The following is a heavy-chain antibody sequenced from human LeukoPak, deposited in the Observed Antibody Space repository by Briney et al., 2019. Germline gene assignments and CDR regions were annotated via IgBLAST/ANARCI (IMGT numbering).Heavy chain of an antibody. CDR2: IRYDGSNK. V-gene: IGHV3-30*02. J-gene: IGHJ4*02. CDR1: GLTFSSYG. CDR3: ARDQFGYSSGWYPIDY. Sequence: GGSLRLSCAASGLTFSSYGIHWVRQAPGKGLEWVAFIRYDGSNKYHADSVKGRFTISRDNAKNSLYLQMNSLRAEDTAVYYCARDQFGYSSGWYPIDYWGQGTLVTVSS. D-gene: IGHD6-19*01.